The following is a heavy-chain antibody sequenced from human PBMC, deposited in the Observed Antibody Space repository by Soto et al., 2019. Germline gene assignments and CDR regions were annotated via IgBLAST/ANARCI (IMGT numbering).Heavy chain of an antibody. CDR2: ISGNGRII. CDR1: GFIFSDYY. Sequence: QVQLVESGGGLVKPGGSLRLSCATSGFIFSDYYMHWIRQAPGKGLEWISYISGNGRIIQYADSAKGRFTISRDNAQNSLYLQMNSLRAEDTALYFCARDFDADSRTDFDYWGQGTLVTFSS. V-gene: IGHV3-11*01. D-gene: IGHD4-17*01. J-gene: IGHJ4*02. CDR3: ARDFDADSRTDFDY.